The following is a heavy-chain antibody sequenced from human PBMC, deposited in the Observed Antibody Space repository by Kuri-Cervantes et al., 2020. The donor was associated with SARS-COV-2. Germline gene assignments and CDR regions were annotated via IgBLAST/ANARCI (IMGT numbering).Heavy chain of an antibody. D-gene: IGHD4-23*01. Sequence: GESLKISCAASGFTFSSYAMHWVRQAPGKGLEWVAVISYDGSNKYYADSVKGRFTISRDNSKSTLYLQMNSLRAEDTAVYYCARGSKTTVVTPVSWGQGTLVTVSS. CDR1: GFTFSSYA. CDR3: ARGSKTTVVTPVS. V-gene: IGHV3-30-3*01. CDR2: ISYDGSNK. J-gene: IGHJ4*02.